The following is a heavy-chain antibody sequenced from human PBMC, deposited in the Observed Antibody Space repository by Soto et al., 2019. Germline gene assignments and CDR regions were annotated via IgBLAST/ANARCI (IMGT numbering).Heavy chain of an antibody. D-gene: IGHD4-17*01. CDR1: GFTFSGSA. CDR3: TRSQTTVTHYYYYGMDV. J-gene: IGHJ6*02. V-gene: IGHV3-73*01. CDR2: IRSKANSYAT. Sequence: GGSLRLSCAASGFTFSGSAMHWVRQASGKGLEWVGRIRSKANSYATAYAASVKGRFTISRDDSKNTAYLQMNSLKTEDTAVYYCTRSQTTVTHYYYYGMDVWGQGTTVTVSS.